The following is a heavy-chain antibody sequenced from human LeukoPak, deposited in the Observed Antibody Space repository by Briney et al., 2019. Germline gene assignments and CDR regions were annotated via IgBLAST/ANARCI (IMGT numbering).Heavy chain of an antibody. J-gene: IGHJ4*02. CDR3: ARERRYMDY. D-gene: IGHD3-9*01. CDR2: IYSGGST. Sequence: GGSLRLSCAASGFTFSSYAMSWVRQAPGKGLEWVSVIYSGGSTYYADSVKGRFTISRDNSKNTLYLQMNSLRAEGTAVYYCARERRYMDYWGQGTLVTVSS. CDR1: GFTFSSYA. V-gene: IGHV3-66*01.